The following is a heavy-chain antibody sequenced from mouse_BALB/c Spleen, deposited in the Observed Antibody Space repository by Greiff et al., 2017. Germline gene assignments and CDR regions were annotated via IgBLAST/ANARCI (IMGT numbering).Heavy chain of an antibody. CDR2: ISYSGST. CDR3: ARHGSSYDWCFDV. J-gene: IGHJ1*01. D-gene: IGHD1-1*01. Sequence: DVQLQESGPGLVKPSQSLSLTCTVTGYSITSDYAWNWIRQFPGNKLEWMGYISYSGSTSYNPSLKSRISITRDTSKNQFFLQLNSVTTEDTATYCCARHGSSYDWCFDVWGAGTTVTVSA. CDR1: GYSITSDYA. V-gene: IGHV3-2*02.